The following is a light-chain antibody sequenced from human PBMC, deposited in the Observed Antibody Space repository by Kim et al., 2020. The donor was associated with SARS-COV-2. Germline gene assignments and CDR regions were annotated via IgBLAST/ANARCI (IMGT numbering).Light chain of an antibody. CDR3: QVWDGSSDHAV. Sequence: SYELTQPPSVSVAPGKTATLTCGGSNIGSKSVHWYQQMAGQAPVLVISYDRDRPSGISARFSGTNSENTATLTISRVEAGDEADYYCQVWDGSSDHAVFGGGTKLTVL. CDR1: NIGSKS. J-gene: IGLJ2*01. CDR2: YDR. V-gene: IGLV3-21*04.